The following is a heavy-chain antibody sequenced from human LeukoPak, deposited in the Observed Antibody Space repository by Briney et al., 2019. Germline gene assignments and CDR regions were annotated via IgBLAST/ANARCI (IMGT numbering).Heavy chain of an antibody. Sequence: GGSLRLSCAASGFTFSSSSMNWVRQAPGKGLEWISYISSSSSTIYYADSVKGRFTISRDNAKNSLYLQMNSLRDEDTALYYCAKMPGDFWSAFYHYFDFWGQGTLVTVSS. CDR1: GFTFSSSS. CDR2: ISSSSSTI. D-gene: IGHD3-3*01. J-gene: IGHJ4*02. V-gene: IGHV3-48*02. CDR3: AKMPGDFWSAFYHYFDF.